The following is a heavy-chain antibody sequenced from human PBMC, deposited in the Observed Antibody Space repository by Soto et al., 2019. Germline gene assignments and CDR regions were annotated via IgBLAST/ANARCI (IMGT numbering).Heavy chain of an antibody. CDR1: GFTVSSYA. CDR3: AKDSLTTGINCFDS. CDR2: ISVTGGST. Sequence: GGSLRLSCAASGFTVSSYALSWVRQVPGQGLEWVSSISVTGGSTYYADSVGGRFTISREISKNTLYLQMNSLRAEDTAVYYCAKDSLTTGINCFDSWGQGTLVTVSS. D-gene: IGHD4-17*01. V-gene: IGHV3-23*01. J-gene: IGHJ5*01.